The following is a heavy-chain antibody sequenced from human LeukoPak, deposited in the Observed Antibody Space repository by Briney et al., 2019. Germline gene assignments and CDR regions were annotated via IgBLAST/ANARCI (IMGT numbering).Heavy chain of an antibody. CDR1: GFTFSTYA. CDR2: ISGNGDST. D-gene: IGHD3-22*01. CDR3: ATDRGTWYFDY. V-gene: IGHV3-23*01. Sequence: EGSLRLSCAASGFTFSTYAMSWVRQGPGKGLEWVSGISGNGDSTYYADSVKGRLTISRDNSKNTLYMQMSSLRAEDTAVYFCATDRGTWYFDYWGQGTLVTVSS. J-gene: IGHJ4*02.